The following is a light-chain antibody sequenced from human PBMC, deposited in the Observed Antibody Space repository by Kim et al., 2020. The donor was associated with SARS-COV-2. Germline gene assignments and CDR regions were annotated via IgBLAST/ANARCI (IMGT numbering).Light chain of an antibody. CDR1: QGICSY. CDR3: QQFNTYPFA. J-gene: IGKJ2*01. CDR2: TAS. Sequence: SASVGYRVTTTCRASQGICSYLAWYQQRPAQAPKLLIKTASTLQSGVPSRFSGSGSGTAFTLTISSLQPEDFANYYCQQFNTYPFAFGQGTKMEI. V-gene: IGKV1-9*01.